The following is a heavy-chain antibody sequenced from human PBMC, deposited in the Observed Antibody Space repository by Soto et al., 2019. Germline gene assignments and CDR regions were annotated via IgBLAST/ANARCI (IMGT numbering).Heavy chain of an antibody. CDR2: ISYHGNTE. CDR3: ARVGLKVFRAANDSYNWFEP. J-gene: IGHJ5*02. Sequence: QPGGSLRLSCTASGFTFSHYALHWLRQTPGKGLEWVAYISYHGNTEKYADSVKGRFTISRDNYKKEVYLQMNSLRIEDTAVYYCARVGLKVFRAANDSYNWFEPWGQGTLVPVSS. CDR1: GFTFSHYA. D-gene: IGHD6-25*01. V-gene: IGHV3-30*04.